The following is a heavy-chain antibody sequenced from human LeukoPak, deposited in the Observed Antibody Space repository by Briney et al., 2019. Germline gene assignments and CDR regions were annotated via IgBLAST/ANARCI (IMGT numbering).Heavy chain of an antibody. J-gene: IGHJ6*02. CDR3: ARQGRSSSWYGRNGMDV. D-gene: IGHD6-13*01. V-gene: IGHV4-59*08. CDR1: GGSISSYY. Sequence: SETLSLTCTVSGGSISSYYWSWIRQPPGKGLEWIGYIYYSGSTNYNPSLKSRVTISVDTSKNQFSLKLSSVTAADTAVYYCARQGRSSSWYGRNGMDVWGQGTTVTVSS. CDR2: IYYSGST.